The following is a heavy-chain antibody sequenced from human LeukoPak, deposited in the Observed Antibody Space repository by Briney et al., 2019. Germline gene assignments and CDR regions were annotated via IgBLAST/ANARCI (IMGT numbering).Heavy chain of an antibody. D-gene: IGHD1-26*01. J-gene: IGHJ4*02. Sequence: GESLKISCKGSGYSFSNYWIGWVRQMPGKGLEGIGIIYPGDSDITYSPSFQGQVTISADKSITTAYLQWSSLKASDTAMYYCARQSDGGGSYPGYWGQGTLVTVSS. CDR1: GYSFSNYW. V-gene: IGHV5-51*01. CDR3: ARQSDGGGSYPGY. CDR2: IYPGDSDI.